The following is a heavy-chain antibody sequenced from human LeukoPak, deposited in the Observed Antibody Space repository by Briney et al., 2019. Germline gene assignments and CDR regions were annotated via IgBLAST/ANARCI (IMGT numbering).Heavy chain of an antibody. J-gene: IGHJ5*02. CDR1: GYSISSGYY. CDR3: ARVKGRLSWFDP. Sequence: SETLSLTCTVSGYSISSGYYWGWIRQPPGKGLGWIGSIYHSGTTYYNPSLKSRVTISVDTSKNQFSLKPSSVTAADTAVYYCARVKGRLSWFDPWGQGTLFTVSS. V-gene: IGHV4-38-2*02. CDR2: IYHSGTT.